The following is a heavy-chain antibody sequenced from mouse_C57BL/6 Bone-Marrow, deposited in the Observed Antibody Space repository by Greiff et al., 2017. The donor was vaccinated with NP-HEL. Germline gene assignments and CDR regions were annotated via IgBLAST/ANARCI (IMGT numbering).Heavy chain of an antibody. V-gene: IGHV14-4*01. J-gene: IGHJ1*03. Sequence: VQLKESGAELVRPGASVKLSCTASGFNIKDDYMHWVKQRPEQGLEWIGWIDPENGDTEYASKFQGQATIPADTSSNTAYLQLSRLTSEDTAVYYCTPPPYWYFDVWGTGTTVTVSS. CDR2: IDPENGDT. CDR3: TPPPYWYFDV. CDR1: GFNIKDDY.